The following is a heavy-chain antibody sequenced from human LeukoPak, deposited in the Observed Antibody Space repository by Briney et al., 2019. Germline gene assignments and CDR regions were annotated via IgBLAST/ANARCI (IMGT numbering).Heavy chain of an antibody. Sequence: SETLSLTCTVSGGSISSSSYYWGWIRQPPGKGLEWTGSIYYSGSTYYNPSLKSRVTISVDTSKNQFSLKLSSVTAADTAVYYCARGGAARLHFQNWGQGTLVTVSS. D-gene: IGHD6-6*01. V-gene: IGHV4-39*07. J-gene: IGHJ1*01. CDR3: ARGGAARLHFQN. CDR1: GGSISSSSYY. CDR2: IYYSGST.